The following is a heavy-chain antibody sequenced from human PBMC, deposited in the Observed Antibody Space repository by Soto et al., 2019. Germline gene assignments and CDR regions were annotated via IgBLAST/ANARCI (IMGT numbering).Heavy chain of an antibody. V-gene: IGHV6-1*01. CDR3: ARDVGGSCYYPAGCYYYYGMDV. CDR2: TYYRSRWYN. Sequence: PSQTLSLTCAISGDSVSSNSAAWNWIRQSPSRGLEWLGRTYYRSRWYNDYAVSVKSRITVNPDTSKNQFSLHLNSVTAADTAVYYCARDVGGSCYYPAGCYYYYGMDVWGQGTTVTVSS. CDR1: GDSVSSNSAA. J-gene: IGHJ6*02. D-gene: IGHD2-15*01.